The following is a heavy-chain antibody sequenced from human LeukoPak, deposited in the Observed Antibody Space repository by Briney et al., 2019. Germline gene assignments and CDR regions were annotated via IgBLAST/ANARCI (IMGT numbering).Heavy chain of an antibody. CDR2: INPNSGGT. D-gene: IGHD3-3*01. CDR3: ARAGRVFSPYYDFWSGYFSGDYYYYMDV. J-gene: IGHJ6*03. CDR1: GYTFTGYY. V-gene: IGHV1-2*06. Sequence: ASVKVSCKASGYTFTGYYMHWVRQAPGQGLEWMGRINPNSGGTNYAQKFQGRVTMTRDTSISTAYMELSRLRSDVTAVYYCARAGRVFSPYYDFWSGYFSGDYYYYMDVWGKGTTVTVSS.